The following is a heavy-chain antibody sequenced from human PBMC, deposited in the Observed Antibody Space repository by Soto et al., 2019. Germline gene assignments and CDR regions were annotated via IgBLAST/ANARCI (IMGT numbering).Heavy chain of an antibody. D-gene: IGHD6-13*01. CDR1: GYTFTGYY. CDR3: ARSGAGRQQLVRPFDY. CDR2: INPNSGGT. V-gene: IGHV1-2*02. Sequence: ASVKVSCKASGYTFTGYYMHWVRQAPGQGLEWMGWINPNSGGTNYAQKFQGRVTMTRDTSISTAYMELSRLRSDDTAVYYCARSGAGRQQLVRPFDYWGQGTLVTVSS. J-gene: IGHJ4*02.